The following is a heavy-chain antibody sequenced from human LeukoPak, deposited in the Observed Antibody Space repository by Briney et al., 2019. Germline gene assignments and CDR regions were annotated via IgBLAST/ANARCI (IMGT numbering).Heavy chain of an antibody. CDR2: IWYDGSNK. Sequence: PGGSLRLSCAASGFTFSSYGMHGVRQAPGKGLGWVAVIWYDGSNKYYADSVRGRFTISNNNPKKSQYLQMNSLKAEDTAAYYCARDGGYHYDILTGYYNVGIDVWGQGTTVTVSS. CDR1: GFTFSSYG. J-gene: IGHJ6*02. V-gene: IGHV3-33*01. CDR3: ARDGGYHYDILTGYYNVGIDV. D-gene: IGHD3-9*01.